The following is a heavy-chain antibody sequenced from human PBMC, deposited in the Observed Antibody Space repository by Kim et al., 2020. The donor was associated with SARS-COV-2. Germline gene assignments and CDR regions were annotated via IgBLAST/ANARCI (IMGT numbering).Heavy chain of an antibody. CDR3: ARKQQPHENWFDP. Sequence: SETLSLTCTVSGGSISSSSYYWGWIRQPPGKGLEWIGSIYYSGSTYYNPSLKSRVTISVDTSKNQFSLKLSSVTAADTAVYYCARKQQPHENWFDPWGQGTLVTVSS. V-gene: IGHV4-39*07. CDR1: GGSISSSSYY. CDR2: IYYSGST. J-gene: IGHJ5*02. D-gene: IGHD6-13*01.